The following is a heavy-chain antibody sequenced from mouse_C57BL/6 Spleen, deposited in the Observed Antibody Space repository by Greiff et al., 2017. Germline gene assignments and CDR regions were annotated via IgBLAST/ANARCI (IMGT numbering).Heavy chain of an antibody. V-gene: IGHV5-2*01. Sequence: EVKVVESGGGLVQPGESLKLSCESNEYEFPSHDMSWVRKTPEKRLELVAAINSDGGSTYYPDTMERRFIISRDNTKKTLYLQMSSLRSEDTALYYCARQGSYGYWYFDVWGTGTTVTVSS. CDR1: EYEFPSHD. D-gene: IGHD1-1*02. J-gene: IGHJ1*03. CDR3: ARQGSYGYWYFDV. CDR2: INSDGGST.